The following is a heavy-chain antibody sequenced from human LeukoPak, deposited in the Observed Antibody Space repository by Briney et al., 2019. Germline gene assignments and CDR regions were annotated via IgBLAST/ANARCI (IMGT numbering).Heavy chain of an antibody. D-gene: IGHD3-16*02. CDR3: ARVGREITFGGVIGAFDI. J-gene: IGHJ3*02. CDR1: GGSISSYY. V-gene: IGHV4-59*01. CDR2: IYYSGST. Sequence: PSETLSLTCTVSGGSISSYYWSWIRQPPGKGLECIGYIYYSGSTNSNPSLKSRVTISVDTSKNQFSLKLSSVTAADTAVYYCARVGREITFGGVIGAFDIWGQGTMVTVSS.